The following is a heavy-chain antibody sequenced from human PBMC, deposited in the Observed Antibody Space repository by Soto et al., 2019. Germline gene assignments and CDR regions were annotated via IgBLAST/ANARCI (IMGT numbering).Heavy chain of an antibody. V-gene: IGHV3-72*01. Sequence: GGPLRFSCAGSGITLSDHYIDWVRQSPGKALEWVGRSRDKAQGYSTAYASSVKGRFTTSRDESKNSWHLEMNSLKTEDTAAVSCITVKYFSGSPRYTPCFDYWGQGALVTGSS. CDR3: ITVKYFSGSPRYTPCFDY. CDR2: SRDKAQGYST. D-gene: IGHD3-16*02. CDR1: GITLSDHY. J-gene: IGHJ4*02.